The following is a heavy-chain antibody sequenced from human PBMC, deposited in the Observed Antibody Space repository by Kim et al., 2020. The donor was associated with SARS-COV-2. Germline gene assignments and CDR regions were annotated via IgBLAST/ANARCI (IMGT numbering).Heavy chain of an antibody. V-gene: IGHV3-33*05. CDR1: GFTFSSYG. CDR3: ARDMDDSGWYDPHFEY. CDR2: ISYDGSNK. Sequence: GGSLRLSCAASGFTFSSYGMHWVRQAPGKGLEWVAVISYDGSNKYYADSVKGRFTISRDNSKNTLYLQMNSLRAEDTAVYYCARDMDDSGWYDPHFEYWGQGTLVTVSS. J-gene: IGHJ4*02. D-gene: IGHD6-19*01.